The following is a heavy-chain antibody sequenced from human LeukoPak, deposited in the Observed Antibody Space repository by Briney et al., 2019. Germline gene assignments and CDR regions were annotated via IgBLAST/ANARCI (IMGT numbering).Heavy chain of an antibody. D-gene: IGHD3-3*01. Sequence: PSQTLSLTCTVSGGSISSGSYYWSWIRQPAGKGLEWIGRIYTSGSTNYNPSLKSRVTISVDTSKNRFSLKLSSVTAADTAVYYCARGSYDFWSGYYTAVDYWGQGTLVTVSS. CDR2: IYTSGST. CDR3: ARGSYDFWSGYYTAVDY. V-gene: IGHV4-61*02. J-gene: IGHJ4*02. CDR1: GGSISSGSYY.